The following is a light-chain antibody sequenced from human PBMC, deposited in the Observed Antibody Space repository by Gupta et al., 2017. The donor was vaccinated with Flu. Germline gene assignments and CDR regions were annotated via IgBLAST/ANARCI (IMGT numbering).Light chain of an antibody. CDR1: QSVSSSY. Sequence: EIVLTQSPGTLSLSPGERATLSCRASQSVSSSYLAWYQQKPGQAPRLLIYGASSRATGIPDRFSGSGSGTDFTLTISRLEPEDFAVYYCQQEGSAPPGVTFGPGTKVDIK. CDR3: QQEGSAPPGVT. CDR2: GAS. J-gene: IGKJ3*01. V-gene: IGKV3-20*01.